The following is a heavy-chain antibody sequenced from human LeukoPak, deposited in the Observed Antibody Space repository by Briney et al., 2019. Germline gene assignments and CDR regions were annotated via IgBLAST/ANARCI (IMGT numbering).Heavy chain of an antibody. Sequence: GSLRLSCEASGFTFRSYAMTWVRQAPGKGLQWVSAISGSGDYTYYADSVRGRFTIFRDNPAHTLYLQMDSLRAEDTAVYFCANSFTGSLAHFDYWGQGSLVTVSS. CDR1: GFTFRSYA. CDR2: ISGSGDYT. J-gene: IGHJ4*02. V-gene: IGHV3-23*01. CDR3: ANSFTGSLAHFDY. D-gene: IGHD1-26*01.